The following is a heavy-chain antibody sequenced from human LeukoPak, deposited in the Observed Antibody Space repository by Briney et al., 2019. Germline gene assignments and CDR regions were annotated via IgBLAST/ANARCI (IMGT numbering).Heavy chain of an antibody. CDR1: GGSISSSSYY. CDR2: IYYSGST. V-gene: IGHV4-39*07. Sequence: PSETLSLTCTVSGGSISSSSYYWGWIRQPPGKGLEWIGSIYYSGSTNYNPSLKGRVTISVDKSKNQFSLKLSSVTAADTAVYYCAREAHIVVVTAIRYFDYWGQGTLVTVSS. J-gene: IGHJ4*02. CDR3: AREAHIVVVTAIRYFDY. D-gene: IGHD2-21*02.